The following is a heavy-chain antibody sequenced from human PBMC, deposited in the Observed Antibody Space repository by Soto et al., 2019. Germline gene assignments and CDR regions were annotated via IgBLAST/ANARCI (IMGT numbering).Heavy chain of an antibody. CDR3: ARETVAGPGAYYYYYMDV. Sequence: GGSLRLSCAASGFTFSSYSMNWVRQAPGKGLEWVSYISSSSSTIYYADSVKGRFTISRDNAKNSLYLQMNSLRAEDTAVYYCARETVAGPGAYYYYYMDVWGKGTTVTVSS. CDR1: GFTFSSYS. D-gene: IGHD6-19*01. CDR2: ISSSSSTI. V-gene: IGHV3-48*01. J-gene: IGHJ6*03.